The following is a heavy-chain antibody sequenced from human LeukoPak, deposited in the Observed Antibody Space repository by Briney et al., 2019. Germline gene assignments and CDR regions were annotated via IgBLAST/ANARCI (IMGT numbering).Heavy chain of an antibody. CDR3: ARVPAAIGYYYDGMDV. Sequence: ASVNVSCKASGYTFTIYDINWVRQATGQGFEWMGWMNPNRGNTIYAQTLQGRVTMTRNTSISTAYMELSSLRSEDTAVYYCARVPAAIGYYYDGMDVWGQGTTVTVSS. CDR1: GYTFTIYD. D-gene: IGHD2-2*01. CDR2: MNPNRGNT. J-gene: IGHJ6*02. V-gene: IGHV1-8*01.